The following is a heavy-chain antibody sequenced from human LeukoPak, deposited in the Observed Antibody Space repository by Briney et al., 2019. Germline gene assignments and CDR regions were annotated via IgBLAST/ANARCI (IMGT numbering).Heavy chain of an antibody. Sequence: GGSLRLSCAASGFTFSSYSMNWVRQAPGKGLEWVSSISSSSTNIYYADSVKGRFTISRDNAKNSLYLQMNSLRAEDTAVYYCASLSLRRPDYWGQGTLVTVSS. J-gene: IGHJ4*02. CDR1: GFTFSSYS. V-gene: IGHV3-21*01. CDR3: ASLSLRRPDY. D-gene: IGHD3-16*01. CDR2: ISSSSTNI.